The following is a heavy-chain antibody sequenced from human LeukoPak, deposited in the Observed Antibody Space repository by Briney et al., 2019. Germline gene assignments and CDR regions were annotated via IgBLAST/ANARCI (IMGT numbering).Heavy chain of an antibody. CDR1: GGTFSSYA. CDR2: IIPIFGTA. J-gene: IGHJ5*02. Sequence: ASVKVSCKASGGTFSSYAISWMRQAPGQGLEWMGGIIPIFGTANYAQKFQGRVTITADESTSTAYMELSSLRSEDTAVYYCARDYSSSSSWFDPWGQGTLVTVSS. D-gene: IGHD6-6*01. CDR3: ARDYSSSSSWFDP. V-gene: IGHV1-69*13.